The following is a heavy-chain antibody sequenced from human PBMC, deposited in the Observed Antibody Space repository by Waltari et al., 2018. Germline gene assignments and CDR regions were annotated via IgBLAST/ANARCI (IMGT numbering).Heavy chain of an antibody. CDR2: VHGSGKT. CDR3: ARDRGRGLYLDT. D-gene: IGHD2-15*01. V-gene: IGHV4-4*02. J-gene: IGHJ5*02. Sequence: QLQVQESGPGLVKPSGTRSLNCGVSGDSITSPYLWNWVRQSPQKGLEWLGQVHGSGKTNYNPSFASRVTISLDTSRNQCTLMLTSATAADTAIYYCARDRGRGLYLDTWGPGTLVTVSP. CDR1: GDSITSPYL.